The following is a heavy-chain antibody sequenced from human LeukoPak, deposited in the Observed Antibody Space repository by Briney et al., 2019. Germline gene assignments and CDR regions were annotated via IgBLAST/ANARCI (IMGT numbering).Heavy chain of an antibody. D-gene: IGHD3-3*01. J-gene: IGHJ4*02. Sequence: ASVKVSCKVSGYTLTELSMHWVRQAPGKGLEWMGGFDPEDGETIYAQKFQGRVTMTEDTSTDTAYMELISLRSEDTAVYYCATFLGTGRGYDFWSGLGYFDYWGQGTLVTVSS. CDR2: FDPEDGET. CDR3: ATFLGTGRGYDFWSGLGYFDY. CDR1: GYTLTELS. V-gene: IGHV1-24*01.